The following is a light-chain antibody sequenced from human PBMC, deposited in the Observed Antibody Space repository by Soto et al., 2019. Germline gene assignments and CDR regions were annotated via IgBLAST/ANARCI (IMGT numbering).Light chain of an antibody. J-gene: IGKJ2*01. Sequence: EIVLTQSPGTLSLSPGERATLSCRASQSVDSTYLAWYQQKPGQAPRLLIYAASSRAAGIPDRFSGSGSGTDFTLTISSLEPEDFAVYYCQQYDTSPPLYTFGQGTKLEIK. CDR1: QSVDSTY. CDR2: AAS. V-gene: IGKV3-20*01. CDR3: QQYDTSPPLYT.